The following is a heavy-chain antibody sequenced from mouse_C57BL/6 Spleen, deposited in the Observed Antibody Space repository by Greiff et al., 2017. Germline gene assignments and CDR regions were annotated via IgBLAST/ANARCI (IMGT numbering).Heavy chain of an antibody. D-gene: IGHD1-1*01. V-gene: IGHV14-4*01. J-gene: IGHJ3*01. Sequence: EVHLVESGAELVRPGASVKLSCTASGFNIKDDYMHWVKQRPEQGLEWIGWIDPENGDTEYASKFQGKATITADTSSNTAYLQLSSLTSEDTAVYYCTRSAWFAYWGQGTLVTVSA. CDR3: TRSAWFAY. CDR1: GFNIKDDY. CDR2: IDPENGDT.